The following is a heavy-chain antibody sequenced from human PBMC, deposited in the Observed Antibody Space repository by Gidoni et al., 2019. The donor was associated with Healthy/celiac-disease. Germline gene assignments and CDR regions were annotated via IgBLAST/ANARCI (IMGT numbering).Heavy chain of an antibody. D-gene: IGHD3-10*01. CDR2: ISSSSSYI. V-gene: IGHV3-21*01. CDR1: GFTFSSYS. Sequence: VQLVESGGGLVKPGGSLRLSCAASGFTFSSYSMNWVRQAPGKGLEWVSSISSSSSYIYYADSVKGRFTISRDNAKNSLYLQMNSLRAEDTAVYYCARDRPPVGVGYFDYWGQGTLVTVSS. CDR3: ARDRPPVGVGYFDY. J-gene: IGHJ4*02.